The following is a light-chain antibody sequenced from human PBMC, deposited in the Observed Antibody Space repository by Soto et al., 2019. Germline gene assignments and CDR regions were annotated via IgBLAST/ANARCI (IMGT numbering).Light chain of an antibody. CDR3: QQYNKWPLIT. CDR2: DTS. V-gene: IGKV3-15*01. Sequence: EFVLTQSPGTLSLSPGERATLSCRASQSVSIKLAWYQQKPGQAPRLLIYDTSTRATGIPARFSGSGSGTEFTLTISSLQSEDFAVYYCQQYNKWPLITFGQGTRLEI. J-gene: IGKJ5*01. CDR1: QSVSIK.